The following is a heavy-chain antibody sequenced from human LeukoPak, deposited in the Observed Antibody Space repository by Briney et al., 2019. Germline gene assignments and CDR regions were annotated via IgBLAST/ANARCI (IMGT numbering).Heavy chain of an antibody. Sequence: ASVKVSCKASGYTFTGYYMHWVRQAPGQGLEWMGWINPNSGVTKYAQKFQGRVTMTSDTSISTAYMELSRLRSDDTAVYYCARGTGEGYTYGRYYFDYWGQGTLVTVSS. V-gene: IGHV1-2*02. CDR1: GYTFTGYY. J-gene: IGHJ4*02. CDR2: INPNSGVT. CDR3: ARGTGEGYTYGRYYFDY. D-gene: IGHD5-18*01.